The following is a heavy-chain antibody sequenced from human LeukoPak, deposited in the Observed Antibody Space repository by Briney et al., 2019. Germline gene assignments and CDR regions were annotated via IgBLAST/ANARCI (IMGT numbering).Heavy chain of an antibody. V-gene: IGHV1-2*02. J-gene: IGHJ3*02. CDR1: GYTFTGYY. CDR3: ARDGVFSTSWDAFDI. D-gene: IGHD6-13*01. Sequence: ASVKVSCKASGYTFTGYYMHWVRQAPGQGIEWMGWISPNNGGTSYAQTFQDRVTMTRDTSISTAYMELTRLRSDDTALYYCARDGVFSTSWDAFDIWGQGTMVTVSS. CDR2: ISPNNGGT.